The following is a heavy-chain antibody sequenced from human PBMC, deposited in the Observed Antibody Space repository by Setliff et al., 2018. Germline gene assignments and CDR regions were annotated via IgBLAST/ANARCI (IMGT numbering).Heavy chain of an antibody. Sequence: SVKVSCKASGGTFSTLAITWVRQAPGQGLGWMGGTIPLLPLPNYAVKFQGRVTITADESTSTAYMELSSLTSEDTAVYYCARNAITGTTKKYYYYLDVWGQGTTVTVSS. V-gene: IGHV1-69*10. CDR2: TIPLLPLP. J-gene: IGHJ6*03. CDR3: ARNAITGTTKKYYYYLDV. D-gene: IGHD1-7*01. CDR1: GGTFSTLA.